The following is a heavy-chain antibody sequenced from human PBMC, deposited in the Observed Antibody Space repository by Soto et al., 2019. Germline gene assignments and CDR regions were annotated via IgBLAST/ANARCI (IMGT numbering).Heavy chain of an antibody. Sequence: LRLSCTVSGLPFNDFCLHWVRQTPGKGLEWVAIISHDGKKKLYAASVKGRFTVSRDNSRNTLYLQMTRLGSADTALYFCAKTATYFDDYHNTGYSSEDYWGRGTMVTVSS. CDR2: ISHDGKKK. J-gene: IGHJ4*01. CDR3: AKTATYFDDYHNTGYSSEDY. CDR1: GLPFNDFC. D-gene: IGHD3-9*01. V-gene: IGHV3-30*18.